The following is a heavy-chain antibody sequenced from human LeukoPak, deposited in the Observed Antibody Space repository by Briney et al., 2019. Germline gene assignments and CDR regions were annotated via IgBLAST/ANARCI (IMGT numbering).Heavy chain of an antibody. CDR2: ISYDGSNK. Sequence: GGSLRLSCAASGFTFSSYAMHWVRQAPGKGLEWVAVISYDGSNKYYADSVKGRFTISRDNSKNTLYLQMNSLRAEDTAVYYCASRDYYDSSGYNDAFDIWGQGTMVTVSS. CDR3: ASRDYYDSSGYNDAFDI. D-gene: IGHD3-22*01. J-gene: IGHJ3*02. V-gene: IGHV3-30*14. CDR1: GFTFSSYA.